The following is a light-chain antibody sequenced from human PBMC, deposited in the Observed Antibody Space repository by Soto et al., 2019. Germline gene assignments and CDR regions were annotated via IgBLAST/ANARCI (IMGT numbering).Light chain of an antibody. J-gene: IGKJ5*01. V-gene: IGKV3-11*01. Sequence: EIVLTQSPATLSLSLGERPTLACRASQSVSSYLAWYQQKPGQAPRLLIYDASSRATDIPARFSGSGSGTDFTLTISSLEPEDFAVDYCQQRSNWAFGQGTRLEIK. CDR3: QQRSNWA. CDR1: QSVSSY. CDR2: DAS.